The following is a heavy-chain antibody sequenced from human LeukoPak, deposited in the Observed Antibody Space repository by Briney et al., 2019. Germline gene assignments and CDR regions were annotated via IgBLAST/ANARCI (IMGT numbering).Heavy chain of an antibody. Sequence: PGGSLRLSCAASGFTFSTYEMNWVRRAPGKGLEWVSYISSSGSTIYYADSVKGRFTISRDNAKNSLYLQVNSLRAEDTAVYYCARDGSAGSGYFDYWGQGTLVTVSS. CDR2: ISSSGSTI. CDR1: GFTFSTYE. J-gene: IGHJ4*02. CDR3: ARDGSAGSGYFDY. V-gene: IGHV3-48*03. D-gene: IGHD3-22*01.